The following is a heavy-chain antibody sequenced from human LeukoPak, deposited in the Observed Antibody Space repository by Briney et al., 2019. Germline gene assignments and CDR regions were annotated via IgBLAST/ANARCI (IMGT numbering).Heavy chain of an antibody. CDR2: VYYGGTT. CDR3: ARRATTVTTGYYYYYMDV. V-gene: IGHV4-39*01. CDR1: GGPINSRSYY. J-gene: IGHJ6*03. D-gene: IGHD4-17*01. Sequence: PSETLSLTCTVSGGPINSRSYYWGWIRQPPGKGLEWIGSVYYGGTTYYNPSLKSRVTISEDTSKNQFSLKLSSVTAADTAVYYCARRATTVTTGYYYYYMDVWGKGTTVTVSS.